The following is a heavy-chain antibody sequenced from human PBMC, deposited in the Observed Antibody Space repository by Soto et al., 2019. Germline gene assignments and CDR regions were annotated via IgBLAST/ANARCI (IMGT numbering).Heavy chain of an antibody. CDR2: IYYSGST. V-gene: IGHV4-31*03. D-gene: IGHD4-17*01. CDR1: GGSISSGGYD. CDR3: ARAVEIPYYGDYYFDY. Sequence: PSETLSLTFTVSGGSISSGGYDWSWIRQHPGKGLEWIGYIYYSGSTYYNPSLKSRVTISVDTSKNQFSLKLSSVTAADTAVYYCARAVEIPYYGDYYFDYWGQGTLVTVTS. J-gene: IGHJ4*02.